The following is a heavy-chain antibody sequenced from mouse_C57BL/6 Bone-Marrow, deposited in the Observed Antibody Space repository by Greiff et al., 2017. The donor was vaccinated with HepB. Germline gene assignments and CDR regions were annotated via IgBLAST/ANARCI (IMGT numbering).Heavy chain of an antibody. CDR2: IYPGSGNT. Sequence: QVQLQQSGPELVKPGASVKISCKASGYSFTSYYIHWVKQRPGQGLEWIGWIYPGSGNTKYNEKFKGKATLTADTSSSTAYMQLSSLTSEDSAVYYCASNYVSYYYAMDYWGQGTSVTVSS. CDR3: ASNYVSYYYAMDY. J-gene: IGHJ4*01. CDR1: GYSFTSYY. D-gene: IGHD2-1*01. V-gene: IGHV1-66*01.